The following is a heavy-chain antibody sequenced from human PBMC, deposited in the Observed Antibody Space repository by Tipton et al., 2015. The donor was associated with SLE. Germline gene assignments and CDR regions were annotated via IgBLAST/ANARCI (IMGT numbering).Heavy chain of an antibody. V-gene: IGHV4-61*01. CDR1: GGSISSGSYY. CDR3: ARGQYQLLF. CDR2: ISYSGNT. J-gene: IGHJ4*02. D-gene: IGHD2-15*01. Sequence: TLSLTCTVSGGSISSGSYYWTWIRQPPGKGLGWIGFISYSGNTNYNRSLKNRVTISSDTSKNQVSLKLTSVTVADTAVYYCARGQYQLLFWGQGAPVTVSS.